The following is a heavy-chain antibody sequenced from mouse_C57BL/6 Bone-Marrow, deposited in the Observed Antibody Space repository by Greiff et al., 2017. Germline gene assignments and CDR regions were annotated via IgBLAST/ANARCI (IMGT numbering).Heavy chain of an antibody. CDR3: ARASSPVVRYYYAMDY. V-gene: IGHV1-59*01. D-gene: IGHD1-1*01. CDR1: GYTFTSYW. Sequence: QVQLQQPGAELVRPGTSVKLSCTASGYTFTSYWLHWVKQRPGQGLEWIGVIDPSDSYTNYNQKFKGKATLTVDTSSCTAYMQRSSLTSEDSAVYYCARASSPVVRYYYAMDYWGQGTSVTVSS. CDR2: IDPSDSYT. J-gene: IGHJ4*01.